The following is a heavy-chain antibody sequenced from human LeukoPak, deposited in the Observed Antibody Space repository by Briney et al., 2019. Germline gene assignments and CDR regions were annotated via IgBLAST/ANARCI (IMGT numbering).Heavy chain of an antibody. CDR3: GRDDLQFDET. V-gene: IGHV3-48*03. CDR1: GFTFSSYE. Sequence: GGSLRLSCAASGFTFSSYEMNWVRQAPGKGLEWVSYISSSGSTIYYADSVKGRFTISRDNAKNSLYLQMNSLRAEDTAVYYCGRDDLQFDETWGQGTMVTVSS. J-gene: IGHJ3*01. D-gene: IGHD5-24*01. CDR2: ISSSGSTI.